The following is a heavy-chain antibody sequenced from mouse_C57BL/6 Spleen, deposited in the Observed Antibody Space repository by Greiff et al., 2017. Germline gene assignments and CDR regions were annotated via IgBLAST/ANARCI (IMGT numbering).Heavy chain of an antibody. D-gene: IGHD4-1*01. CDR1: GYTFTDPT. CDR3: ARLPGTGAMDY. J-gene: IGHJ4*01. CDR2: IYPRDGST. V-gene: IGHV1-78*01. Sequence: VQRVESDAELVQPGASVKISCKVSGYTFTDPTIHWMKQRPEQGLEWIGYIYPRDGSTKYNEKFKGKAPLTADKSSSTAYLQLNSLTSEDFAVYFCARLPGTGAMDYWGQGTSVPVSS.